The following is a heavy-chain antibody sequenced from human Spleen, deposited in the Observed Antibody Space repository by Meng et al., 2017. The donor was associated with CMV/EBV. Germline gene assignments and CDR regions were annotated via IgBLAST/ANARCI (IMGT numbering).Heavy chain of an antibody. V-gene: IGHV1-46*01. CDR3: ARDSGGGVNWFDP. Sequence: KATAYAFTSYTMHWVRRAPGQGLEWMGIINPSGGTARYAQKFQGRVTMTRDTSTSTVYMGLGSLRSEDTAVYYCARDSGGGVNWFDPWGQGTLVTVSS. CDR2: INPSGGTA. D-gene: IGHD3-16*01. J-gene: IGHJ5*02. CDR1: AYAFTSYT.